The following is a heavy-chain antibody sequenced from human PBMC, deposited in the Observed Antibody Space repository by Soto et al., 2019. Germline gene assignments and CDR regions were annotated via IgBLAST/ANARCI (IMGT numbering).Heavy chain of an antibody. CDR2: IYPGDSDT. CDR1: GYTFTDYW. J-gene: IGHJ6*02. D-gene: IGHD2-2*01. CDR3: ARHTSNFQYNYYAMDV. Sequence: GESLKISCQGSGYTFTDYWIGWVRQLPGKGLEWMGIIYPGDSDTRYSPSFQGHVPTTADNSTATAYLQWNTPKASDTAMYYCARHTSNFQYNYYAMDVCCQGTTVTVPS. V-gene: IGHV5-51*01.